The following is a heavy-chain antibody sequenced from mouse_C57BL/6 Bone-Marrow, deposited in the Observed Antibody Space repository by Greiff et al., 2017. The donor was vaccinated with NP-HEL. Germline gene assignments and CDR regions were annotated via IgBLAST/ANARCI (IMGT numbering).Heavy chain of an antibody. CDR1: GYTFTSYW. V-gene: IGHV1-59*01. Sequence: QVQLQQPGAELVRPGTSVKLSCKASGYTFTSYWMPWVKQRPGQGLEWIGVIDPSDSYTNYNQKFKGKATLTVDTSSSTAYMQLSSLTSEDSAVYYCARVSTMVKWVAYWGRGTLVTVSA. CDR2: IDPSDSYT. CDR3: ARVSTMVKWVAY. D-gene: IGHD2-2*01. J-gene: IGHJ3*01.